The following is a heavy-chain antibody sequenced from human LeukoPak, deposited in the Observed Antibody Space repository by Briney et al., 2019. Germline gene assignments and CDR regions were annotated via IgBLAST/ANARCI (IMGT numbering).Heavy chain of an antibody. Sequence: PGGSLRLSCAASGFTFSSYAMSWVRQAPGKGLEGVSDINGSGGSTYYADSVKGRFTISRDDAKNSLYLQMNSLRAEDTAVYYCARCRTGFLEWFDAFDIWGQGTMVTVSS. J-gene: IGHJ3*02. CDR2: INGSGGST. CDR1: GFTFSSYA. D-gene: IGHD3-3*01. V-gene: IGHV3-23*01. CDR3: ARCRTGFLEWFDAFDI.